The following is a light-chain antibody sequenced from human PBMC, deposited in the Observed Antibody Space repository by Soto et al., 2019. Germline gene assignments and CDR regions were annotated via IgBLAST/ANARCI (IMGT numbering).Light chain of an antibody. Sequence: SYELTQPPSVSVAPGKTARITCGGNNSGSKSVHWYQQKPDQAPVLVIYYDSDRPSGIPERFSGSNSGNTATLTISRVEAGDEADYYCQVWDSSSDHPHVVFGGGTKLTVL. CDR2: YDS. CDR3: QVWDSSSDHPHVV. CDR1: NSGSKS. V-gene: IGLV3-21*04. J-gene: IGLJ2*01.